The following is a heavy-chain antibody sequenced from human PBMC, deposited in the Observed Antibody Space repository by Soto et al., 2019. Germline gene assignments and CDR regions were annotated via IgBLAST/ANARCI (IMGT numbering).Heavy chain of an antibody. V-gene: IGHV4-38-2*02. Sequence: PSETLSLTCIVSSHSISSGYYWTFLRQPSGKGLEWIATINHSGTTYYNPSLKSRVTISVDTSKNQFSLRLSSVTASDTAVYYCARYSLSGGFDYWGQGTLVTVSS. D-gene: IGHD2-15*01. CDR3: ARYSLSGGFDY. CDR1: SHSISSGYY. J-gene: IGHJ4*02. CDR2: INHSGTT.